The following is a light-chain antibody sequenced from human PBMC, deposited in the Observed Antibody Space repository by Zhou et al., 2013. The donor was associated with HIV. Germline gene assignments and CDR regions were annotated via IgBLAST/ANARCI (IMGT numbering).Light chain of an antibody. CDR3: QKYNSAPPEVT. CDR2: GAS. J-gene: IGKJ5*01. CDR1: QSVSSN. V-gene: IGKV3-15*01. Sequence: EIVMTQSPATLSVSPGERATLSCRASQSVSSNLAWYQQKPGQAPRLLIYGASTRATGIPARFSGSGSGTEFTLTISSLQPEDVATYYCQKYNSAPPEVTFGQGTRLEIK.